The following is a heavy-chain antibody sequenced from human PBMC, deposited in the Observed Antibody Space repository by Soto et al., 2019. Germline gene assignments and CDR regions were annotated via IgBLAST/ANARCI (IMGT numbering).Heavy chain of an antibody. J-gene: IGHJ5*02. CDR1: GGSISSGGYY. V-gene: IGHV4-31*03. CDR3: ARDMISSSGSHFYSNWFDP. D-gene: IGHD2-15*01. CDR2: IDYSGST. Sequence: SETLSLTCTVSGGSISSGGYYWSWIRQHPGKGLEWIGYIDYSGSTYYNPSLKSRVTISVDTSKNQFSLKLSSVTAADTAVYYCARDMISSSGSHFYSNWFDPWGQGTLVTVSS.